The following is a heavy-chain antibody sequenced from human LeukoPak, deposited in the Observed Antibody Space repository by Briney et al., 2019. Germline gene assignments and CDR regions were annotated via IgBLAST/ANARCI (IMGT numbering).Heavy chain of an antibody. D-gene: IGHD4-23*01. CDR3: ARHGGYSGNPMPFDS. Sequence: PSETLSLTCTVSGGSISSYYWSWIRQPPGNGLEWIAYIYYSGTTNYNPSLKSRVTISVDTSKNQFSLKLSSVTAADTAVYYCARHGGYSGNPMPFDSWGQGTLVTVSS. CDR2: IYYSGTT. CDR1: GGSISSYY. J-gene: IGHJ4*02. V-gene: IGHV4-59*08.